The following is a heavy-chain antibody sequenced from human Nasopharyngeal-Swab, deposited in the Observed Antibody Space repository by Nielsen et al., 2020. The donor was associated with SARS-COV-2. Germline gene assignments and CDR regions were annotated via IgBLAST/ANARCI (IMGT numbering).Heavy chain of an antibody. V-gene: IGHV4-59*01. J-gene: IGHJ4*02. CDR2: FYYSGST. CDR1: GDSITNYY. D-gene: IGHD1-26*01. CDR3: ARWSTISRFFDF. Sequence: SETLSLTCTVFGDSITNYYWSWIRQPPGKELEWIGNFYYSGSTNYSPSLKSRVTISADTSKNQFSLKLTTVTAADTAVYYCARWSTISRFFDFWGQGTQVTVSS.